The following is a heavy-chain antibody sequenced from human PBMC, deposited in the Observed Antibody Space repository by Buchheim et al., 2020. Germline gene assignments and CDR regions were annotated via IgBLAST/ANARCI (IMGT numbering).Heavy chain of an antibody. CDR2: IYHSGST. J-gene: IGHJ4*02. V-gene: IGHV4-4*02. Sequence: QMQLQESGPGLVKPSGTLSLTCAVSGGSISSAYWWNWVRQPPGKGLEWLGEIYHSGSTNYNPSLKSRVTISVDTSKSQFSLRLTSVTAADTAVYYCAKVTSGSPSLDCWGQGTL. CDR1: GGSISSAYW. D-gene: IGHD3-10*01. CDR3: AKVTSGSPSLDC.